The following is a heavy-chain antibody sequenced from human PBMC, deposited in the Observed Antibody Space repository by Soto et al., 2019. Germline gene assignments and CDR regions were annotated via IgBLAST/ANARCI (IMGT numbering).Heavy chain of an antibody. CDR3: AADQWVGATMDGYRYYGMEI. CDR2: IVVGSGNT. CDR1: GFTFTSSA. Sequence: GSSVKVSCKASGFTFTSSAVQWVRQARGQRLEWIGWIVVGSGNTNYAQKFQERVTITRDMSTSTAYMELSSLRSEDTAVYYCAADQWVGATMDGYRYYGMEIWG. D-gene: IGHD1-26*01. J-gene: IGHJ6*02. V-gene: IGHV1-58*01.